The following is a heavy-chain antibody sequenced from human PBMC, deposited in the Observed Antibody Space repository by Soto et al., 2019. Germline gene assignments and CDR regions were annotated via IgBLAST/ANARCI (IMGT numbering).Heavy chain of an antibody. CDR2: MNPNSGNT. V-gene: IGHV1-8*01. CDR1: GYTFTSYD. Sequence: SVKVSCKASGYTFTSYDINWVRQATGQGLEWMGWMNPNSGNTDYAQKFQGRVTMTRNTSISTAYMELSSLRSEDTAVYYCARDYSSGYGMDVWGQGTTVTVSS. J-gene: IGHJ6*02. D-gene: IGHD6-19*01. CDR3: ARDYSSGYGMDV.